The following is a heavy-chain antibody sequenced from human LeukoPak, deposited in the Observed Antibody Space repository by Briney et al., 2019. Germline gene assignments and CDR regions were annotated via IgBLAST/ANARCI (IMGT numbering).Heavy chain of an antibody. CDR3: AKSSGYGGIDFDY. Sequence: GGSLRLSCAASGFTFSIFRMSCVRQAPGKGLEWVANIKQYGSDKYYMDSVKGRFTISKDIPKNSLYLQINSLRAEDTAVYYCAKSSGYGGIDFDYWGLGTLVTVSS. V-gene: IGHV3-7*02. CDR2: IKQYGSDK. D-gene: IGHD4-23*01. CDR1: GFTFSIFR. J-gene: IGHJ4*02.